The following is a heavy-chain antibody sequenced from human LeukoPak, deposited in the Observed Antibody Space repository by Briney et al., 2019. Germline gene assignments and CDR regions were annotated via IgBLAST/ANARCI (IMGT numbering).Heavy chain of an antibody. D-gene: IGHD3-22*01. CDR1: GFTFSSYA. J-gene: IGHJ3*02. CDR3: AGSSGYSDVRAFDI. Sequence: GGSLRLSCAASGFTFSSYAMSRVRQAPGKGLEWVSAISGSGGSTYYADSVKGRFTISRDNSKNTLYLQMNSLRAEDTAVYYCAGSSGYSDVRAFDIWGQGTMVTVSS. V-gene: IGHV3-23*01. CDR2: ISGSGGST.